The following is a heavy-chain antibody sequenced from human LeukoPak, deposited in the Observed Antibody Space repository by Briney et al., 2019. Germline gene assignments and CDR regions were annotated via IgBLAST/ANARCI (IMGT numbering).Heavy chain of an antibody. Sequence: PPETLSLTCTVSGASISPHYWTWIRQAPGRGLEWIGYVYYNGLTSYNASLRSRLILSVDTARNQVSLKLTSVTAADTAVYYCTRERSTVTFDYWGQGTLVTVSS. D-gene: IGHD4-17*01. CDR3: TRERSTVTFDY. V-gene: IGHV4-59*11. CDR2: VYYNGLT. J-gene: IGHJ4*02. CDR1: GASISPHY.